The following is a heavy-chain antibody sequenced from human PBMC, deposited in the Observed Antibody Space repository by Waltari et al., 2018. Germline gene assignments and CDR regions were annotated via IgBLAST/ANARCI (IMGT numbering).Heavy chain of an antibody. CDR2: INHSGST. CDR1: GGSFSGYY. V-gene: IGHV4-34*01. Sequence: QVQLQQWGAGLLKPSETLSLTCAVYGGSFSGYYWSWIRQPPGKGLEWIGEINHSGSTNYNPSLKSRVTISVDTSKNQFSLKLSSVTAADTAVYYCARGGWWPRGALGYWGQGTLVTVSS. CDR3: ARGGWWPRGALGY. J-gene: IGHJ4*02. D-gene: IGHD2-15*01.